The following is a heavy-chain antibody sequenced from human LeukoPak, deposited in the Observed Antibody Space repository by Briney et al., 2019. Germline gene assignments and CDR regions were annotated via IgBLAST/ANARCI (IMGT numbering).Heavy chain of an antibody. V-gene: IGHV4-59*01. CDR2: IYYSGST. CDR3: ARWNSGSSRSGFDY. D-gene: IGHD1-26*01. CDR1: GGSISSYY. J-gene: IGHJ4*02. Sequence: SETLSLTCTVSGGSISSYYWSWIRRPPGKGLEWIGYIYYSGSTNYNPSLKSRVTISVDTSKNQFSLKLSSVTAADTAVYYCARWNSGSSRSGFDYWGQGTLVTVSS.